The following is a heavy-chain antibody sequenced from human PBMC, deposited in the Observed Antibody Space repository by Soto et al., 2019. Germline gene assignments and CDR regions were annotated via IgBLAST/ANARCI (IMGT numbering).Heavy chain of an antibody. V-gene: IGHV4-39*01. Sequence: SETLSLTCTVSGGSISSSSYYWGWIRQPPGKGLEWIGSIYYSGSTYYNPSLKSRVTISVDTSKNQFSLKLSSVTAADTAVYYCARQGITGTTGAFDIWGQGTMVTVSS. J-gene: IGHJ3*02. CDR1: GGSISSSSYY. D-gene: IGHD1-7*01. CDR3: ARQGITGTTGAFDI. CDR2: IYYSGST.